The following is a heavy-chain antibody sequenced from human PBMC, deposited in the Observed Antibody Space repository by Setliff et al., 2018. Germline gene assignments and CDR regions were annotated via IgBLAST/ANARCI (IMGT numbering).Heavy chain of an antibody. D-gene: IGHD6-19*01. J-gene: IGHJ5*02. Sequence: GGSLRLSCAASGFTFSIYSMSWVRQAPGKGLEWVALISATGGATYYADSVKGRFTISRDNAKNSLYLQMNRLRGEDTAVYFCARDYDGRYFDPWGQGTLVTVSS. CDR1: GFTFSIYS. CDR2: ISATGGAT. CDR3: ARDYDGRYFDP. V-gene: IGHV3-23*01.